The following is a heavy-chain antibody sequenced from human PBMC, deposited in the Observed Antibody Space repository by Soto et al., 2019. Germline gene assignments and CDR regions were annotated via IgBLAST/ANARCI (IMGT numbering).Heavy chain of an antibody. CDR1: GYTFTDYW. J-gene: IGHJ6*02. V-gene: IGHV5-51*01. CDR2: IYPGDSDT. CDR3: ARAQPTLHTPQTKIPNAWRAPLVEFYYYGMDV. Sequence: GESLKISCKGSGYTFTDYWIGWVRQLPGKGLEWMGIIYPGDSDTRYSPSFQGHVTITVDKSTNTAYLQMNSLRDEDTAVYYCARAQPTLHTPQTKIPNAWRAPLVEFYYYGMDVWGQGTTVTLSS. D-gene: IGHD3-10*01.